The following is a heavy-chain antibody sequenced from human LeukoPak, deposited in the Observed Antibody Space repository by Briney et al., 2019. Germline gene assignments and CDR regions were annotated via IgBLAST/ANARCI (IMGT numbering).Heavy chain of an antibody. CDR3: AKGWEFRVVIPAAVS. D-gene: IGHD3-3*01. V-gene: IGHV3-23*01. J-gene: IGHJ5*02. CDR1: GFIFSSYA. CDR2: ISGSGEST. Sequence: GGSLRLSCEGSGFIFSSYAMTWVRQAPGKGLQWVSSISGSGESTYYADPMKGRFTISRDNSKNTLSLQMNSLRAEDTAVYFCAKGWEFRVVIPAAVSWGQGTLVTVSS.